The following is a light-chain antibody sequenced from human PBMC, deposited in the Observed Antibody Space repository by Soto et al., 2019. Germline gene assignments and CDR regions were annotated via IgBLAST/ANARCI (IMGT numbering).Light chain of an antibody. CDR3: QQYNDWPPT. CDR2: GAS. Sequence: EIVLTQSPATLSMSPGERATLSCMASQSVGSNLAWYQQQPGQAPRLLVYGASTRATEIPARFSCSGSGTEFTLIISSLQSEDFAVYYCQQYNDWPPTFGGGTKVEIK. V-gene: IGKV3-15*01. CDR1: QSVGSN. J-gene: IGKJ4*01.